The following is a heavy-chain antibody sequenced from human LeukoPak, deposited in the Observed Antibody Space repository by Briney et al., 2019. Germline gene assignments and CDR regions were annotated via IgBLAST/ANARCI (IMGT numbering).Heavy chain of an antibody. D-gene: IGHD3-22*01. CDR1: GFTFSSYS. Sequence: GGSLRLSCAASGFTFSSYSMNWVRQAPGKGLEWVSSISSSSSYIYYADSVKGRFTISRDNAKNSLYLQMNSLRAEDTAVYYCARAIYDSSGSGDYWGQGTLVTVSS. J-gene: IGHJ4*02. V-gene: IGHV3-21*01. CDR2: ISSSSSYI. CDR3: ARAIYDSSGSGDY.